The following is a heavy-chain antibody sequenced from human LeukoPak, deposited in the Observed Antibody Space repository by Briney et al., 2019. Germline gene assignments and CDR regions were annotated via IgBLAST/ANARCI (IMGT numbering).Heavy chain of an antibody. V-gene: IGHV3-11*03. J-gene: IGHJ4*02. D-gene: IGHD3-16*01. Sequence: PGGSLRLSCAASGFTFSDYYMSWIRQAPGKGLEWVSYISSSSSYTNYADSVKGRFTISRDNAKNSLYLQMNSLRAEDTAVYYCATPARAAHPLPPFAPAYWGQGTLVTVSS. CDR2: ISSSSSYT. CDR1: GFTFSDYY. CDR3: ATPARAAHPLPPFAPAY.